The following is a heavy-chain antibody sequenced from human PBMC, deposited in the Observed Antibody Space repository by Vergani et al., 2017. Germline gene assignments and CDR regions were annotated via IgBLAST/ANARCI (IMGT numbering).Heavy chain of an antibody. CDR2: INPSGGST. J-gene: IGHJ3*02. CDR1: GGTFSSYA. D-gene: IGHD6-19*01. V-gene: IGHV1-46*01. CDR3: ARDLSVAGTGDAFDI. Sequence: QVQLVQSGAEVKKPGSSVKVSCKASGGTFSSYAISWVRQAPGQGLEWMGIINPSGGSTSYAQKFQGRVTMTRDTSTSTVYMELSSLRSEDTAVYYCARDLSVAGTGDAFDIWGQGTMVTVSS.